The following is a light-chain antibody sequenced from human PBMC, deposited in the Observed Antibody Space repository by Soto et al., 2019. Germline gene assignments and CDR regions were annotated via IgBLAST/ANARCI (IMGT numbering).Light chain of an antibody. J-gene: IGKJ4*01. CDR3: QQRGDWPLT. Sequence: EIVLTQSPATLSLSPGERATLSCRASQSVGDSLAWYQQKPGQAPRLLIYDASNRATGIPARFSGSGSGTDFTLTISSLXXEXXXXYYCQQRGDWPLTFGGGTKVEVK. CDR1: QSVGDS. V-gene: IGKV3-11*01. CDR2: DAS.